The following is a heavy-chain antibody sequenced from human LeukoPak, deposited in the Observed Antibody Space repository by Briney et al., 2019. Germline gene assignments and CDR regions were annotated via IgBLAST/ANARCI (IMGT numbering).Heavy chain of an antibody. V-gene: IGHV4-38-2*02. CDR2: IYHSGST. D-gene: IGHD3-10*01. J-gene: IGHJ4*02. CDR1: GGSISSYY. CDR3: ARAGHHGSGSYYY. Sequence: SSETLSLTCTVSGGSISSYYWGWIRQPPGKGLEWIGSIYHSGSTYYNPSLKSRVTISVDTSKNQFFLKLSSVTAADTAVYYCARAGHHGSGSYYYWGQGTLVTVSS.